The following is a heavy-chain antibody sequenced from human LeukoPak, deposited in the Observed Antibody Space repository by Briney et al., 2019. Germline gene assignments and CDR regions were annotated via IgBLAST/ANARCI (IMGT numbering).Heavy chain of an antibody. D-gene: IGHD5-24*01. J-gene: IGHJ4*02. CDR3: AREGDGYRMPDY. CDR2: IIPIFGTA. Sequence: SVKVSCKASGGTFSSYAISWVRQAPGQGLEWMGGIIPIFGTANYAQKFQGRVTITTDESTSTAYMELSSLRSEDTAVYYCAREGDGYRMPDYWGQGTLVTVSS. V-gene: IGHV1-69*05. CDR1: GGTFSSYA.